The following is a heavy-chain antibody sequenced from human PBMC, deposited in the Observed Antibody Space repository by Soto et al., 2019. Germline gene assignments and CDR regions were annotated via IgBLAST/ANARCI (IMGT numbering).Heavy chain of an antibody. V-gene: IGHV3-21*06. CDR2: ISGGGSYI. D-gene: IGHD2-2*01. J-gene: IGHJ6*02. Sequence: LRLSCSASGFTFSDENMSWVRQVPGKGLEWVSGISGGGSYIFYADSVQGRFSISRDNPKNSLFLEMNSLRVEDTAVYYCARDSDCHSTSCFFPPHVWGQGTTVTVSS. CDR1: GFTFSDEN. CDR3: ARDSDCHSTSCFFPPHV.